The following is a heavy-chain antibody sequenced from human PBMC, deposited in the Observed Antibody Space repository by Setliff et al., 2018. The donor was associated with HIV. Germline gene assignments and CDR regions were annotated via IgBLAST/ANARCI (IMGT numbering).Heavy chain of an antibody. Sequence: SETLSLTCTVSGGSISSYYWSWIWQPPGKGLEWIGYIYTSGSTNYNPSLKSRVTISVDTSKNQFSLKLSSVTAADTAVYYCARGLSFYDPGGFDYWGQGTLVTVSS. J-gene: IGHJ4*02. CDR1: GGSISSYY. D-gene: IGHD3-22*01. CDR3: ARGLSFYDPGGFDY. V-gene: IGHV4-4*09. CDR2: IYTSGST.